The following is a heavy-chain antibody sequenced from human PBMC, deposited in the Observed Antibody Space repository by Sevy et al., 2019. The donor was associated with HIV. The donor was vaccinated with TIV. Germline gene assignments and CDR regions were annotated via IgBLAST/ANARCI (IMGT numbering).Heavy chain of an antibody. CDR2: ISGSGGST. Sequence: GGSLRLSCAASGFTLSSYAMSWVRQAPGKGLEWVSAISGSGGSTYYADSVKGRFTISRDNSKNTLYLQMNSLRAEDTAVYYCAKDWYYYDSSGYYYYPYFDYWGQGTLVTVSS. D-gene: IGHD3-22*01. CDR3: AKDWYYYDSSGYYYYPYFDY. J-gene: IGHJ4*02. CDR1: GFTLSSYA. V-gene: IGHV3-23*01.